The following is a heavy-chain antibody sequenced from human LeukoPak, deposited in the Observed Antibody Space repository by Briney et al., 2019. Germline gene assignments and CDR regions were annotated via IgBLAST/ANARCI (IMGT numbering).Heavy chain of an antibody. D-gene: IGHD6-13*01. CDR1: GGSISSYY. Sequence: SETLSLTCTVSGGSISSYYWSWIRQPAGKGLEWIGRIYTSGSTNYNPSLKSRVTMSVDTSKNQFSLKLSSVTAADTAVYYCARGRFSSSGNLPLFDYWGQGTLVTVSS. V-gene: IGHV4-4*07. CDR2: IYTSGST. J-gene: IGHJ4*02. CDR3: ARGRFSSSGNLPLFDY.